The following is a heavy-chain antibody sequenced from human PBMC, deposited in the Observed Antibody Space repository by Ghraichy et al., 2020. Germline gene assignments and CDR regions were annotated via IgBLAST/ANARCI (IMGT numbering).Heavy chain of an antibody. Sequence: GGSLRREGEASGFKGRRYAMRWVRQAPGKGLEGVSAMSGSGGSTYYADSVKGRFTISRDNSKNTLYMQMNSLRAEDTAVYYCANGRCLEWLSLDYWGQGTLVTVSS. V-gene: IGHV3-23*01. CDR2: MSGSGGST. J-gene: IGHJ4*02. CDR1: GFKGRRYA. CDR3: ANGRCLEWLSLDY. D-gene: IGHD3-3*01.